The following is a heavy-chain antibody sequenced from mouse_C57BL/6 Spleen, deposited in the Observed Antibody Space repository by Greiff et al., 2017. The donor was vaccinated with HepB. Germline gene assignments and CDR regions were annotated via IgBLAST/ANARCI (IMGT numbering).Heavy chain of an antibody. CDR2: IYHSDSET. D-gene: IGHD1-1*01. Sequence: VQLQQPGAELVRPGSSVKLSCKASGYTFTSYWMDWVKQRPGQGLEWIGNIYHSDSETHYNQKFKDKATLTVDKSSSTAYMQLSSLTSEDSAVYYCARGGITTVVGDYWGQGTTLTVSS. J-gene: IGHJ2*01. CDR1: GYTFTSYW. CDR3: ARGGITTVVGDY. V-gene: IGHV1-61*01.